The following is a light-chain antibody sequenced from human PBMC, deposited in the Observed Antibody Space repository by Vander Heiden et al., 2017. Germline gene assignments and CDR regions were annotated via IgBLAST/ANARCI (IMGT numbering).Light chain of an antibody. CDR2: DAS. J-gene: IGKJ1*01. Sequence: EIVLTQSPATLSLSPGERATLSCRASQSVSSYLAWYQQKPGQAPRLLIYDASNRATGIPARFSGSGYGTDFTLTISSLEPEYFAVYYCQQRSNWPPWTFGQGTKVEIK. CDR3: QQRSNWPPWT. CDR1: QSVSSY. V-gene: IGKV3-11*01.